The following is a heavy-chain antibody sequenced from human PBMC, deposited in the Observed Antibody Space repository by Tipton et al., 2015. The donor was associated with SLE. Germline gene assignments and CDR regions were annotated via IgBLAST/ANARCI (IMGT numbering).Heavy chain of an antibody. J-gene: IGHJ2*01. CDR2: IIPIYDSP. CDR3: ASGRDGVWYFDL. V-gene: IGHV1-69*01. D-gene: IGHD3-10*01. CDR1: GGTFS. Sequence: QLVQSGAEVKKPGSSMKLSCKASGGTFSISWVRQAPGQGLEWMGGIIPIYDSPIYARRFQGRVWITADESTSTAYMELRSLTSEDTAVYYCASGRDGVWYFDLWGRGTLVTVSS.